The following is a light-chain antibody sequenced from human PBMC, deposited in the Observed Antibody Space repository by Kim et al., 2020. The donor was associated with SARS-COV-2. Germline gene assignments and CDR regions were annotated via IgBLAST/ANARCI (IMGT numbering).Light chain of an antibody. V-gene: IGLV3-19*01. CDR2: GKN. Sequence: ALGQTLRITCQGDSRRKYYASWYQQKPGQAPVLVIYGKNNRPSGIPDRFSGSSSGDTVSLTITGAQAEDEGDYYCYSRDSSGDHLVFGGGTQLTVL. CDR1: SRRKYY. J-gene: IGLJ2*01. CDR3: YSRDSSGDHLV.